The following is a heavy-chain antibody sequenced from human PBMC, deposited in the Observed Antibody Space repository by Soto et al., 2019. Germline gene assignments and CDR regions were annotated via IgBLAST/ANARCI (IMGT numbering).Heavy chain of an antibody. J-gene: IGHJ5*02. V-gene: IGHV3-74*01. D-gene: IGHD2-21*02. CDR3: ARESGDSPLNWFDP. CDR2: ITSDGKSK. Sequence: LRLSCAASGFNFSNHWMHWVRQRPAEGLVWVSRITSDGKSKAYAESVKGRFAISRDNAKNTLYLQMNGLTAEDTAVYYCARESGDSPLNWFDPWGQGTVVTVSS. CDR1: GFNFSNHW.